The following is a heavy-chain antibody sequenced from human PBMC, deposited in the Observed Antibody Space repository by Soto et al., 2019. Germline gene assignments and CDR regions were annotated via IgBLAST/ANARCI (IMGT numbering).Heavy chain of an antibody. CDR1: GFTLSSYL. CDR2: IKQDGSEK. V-gene: IGHV3-7*03. J-gene: IGHJ6*01. CDR3: ARPPNGLGEPQWNPT. Sequence: PGGSLSLSWAASGFTLSSYLISCVRQAPGKGLEWVANIKQDGSEKYYVDSVKGRFTISRDNAKISLYLQTTSLRAEGSAVYYCARPPNGLGEPQWNPTCGQGTTVGVSS. D-gene: IGHD1-1*01.